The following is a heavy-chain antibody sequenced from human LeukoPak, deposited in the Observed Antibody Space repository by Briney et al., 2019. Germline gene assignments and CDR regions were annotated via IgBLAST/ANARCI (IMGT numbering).Heavy chain of an antibody. J-gene: IGHJ2*01. D-gene: IGHD3-3*01. Sequence: RPSETLSLTCTVSGGSISSYYWSWIRQPPGKGLEWIGYIYYSGSTNYNPSLKSRVTISVDTSKNQFSLKLSSVTAADTAVYYCARHGMVTGYFDLWGRGTLVTVSS. V-gene: IGHV4-59*08. CDR1: GGSISSYY. CDR3: ARHGMVTGYFDL. CDR2: IYYSGST.